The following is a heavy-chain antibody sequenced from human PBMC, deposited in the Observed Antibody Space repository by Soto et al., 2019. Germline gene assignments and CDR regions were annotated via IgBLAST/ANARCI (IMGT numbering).Heavy chain of an antibody. Sequence: GGSLRLSCAASGFTFSSYAMHWVRQAPGKGLEWVAVISHDGSNKYYADSVKGRFTISRDNSKNTLYLQMNSLRAEDTAVYYCARGLRYYDFWSGYSPSYYYYGMDVWGQGTTVTVSS. J-gene: IGHJ6*02. CDR2: ISHDGSNK. CDR3: ARGLRYYDFWSGYSPSYYYYGMDV. V-gene: IGHV3-30-3*01. CDR1: GFTFSSYA. D-gene: IGHD3-3*01.